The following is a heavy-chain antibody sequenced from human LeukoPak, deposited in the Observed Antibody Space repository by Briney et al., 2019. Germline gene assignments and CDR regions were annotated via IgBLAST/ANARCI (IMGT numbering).Heavy chain of an antibody. CDR1: GGSFSGYY. V-gene: IGHV4-34*01. D-gene: IGHD4-23*01. Sequence: PSETLSLTCAVYGGSFSGYYWSWIRQPPGKGLEWIGEINHSGNTNYNPSLKSRVTISVDTSKNQFSLRLSSVTAADTAVYYCASWRWSVDHWGQGTLVTVSS. J-gene: IGHJ4*02. CDR3: ASWRWSVDH. CDR2: INHSGNT.